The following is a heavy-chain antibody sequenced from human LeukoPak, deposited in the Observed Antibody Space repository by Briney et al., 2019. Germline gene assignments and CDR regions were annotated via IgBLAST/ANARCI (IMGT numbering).Heavy chain of an antibody. CDR2: IYTTGST. Sequence: PSETLSLTCTVSSGSISSYYWSWIRQPAGKGLEWIGHIYTTGSTNYNPSLKSRVTMSVDTSKNQFSLKLSSVTAADTAVYYCARRARLVSYYYDSSGYYDYWGQGTLVTVSS. J-gene: IGHJ4*02. D-gene: IGHD3-22*01. CDR1: SGSISSYY. V-gene: IGHV4-4*07. CDR3: ARRARLVSYYYDSSGYYDY.